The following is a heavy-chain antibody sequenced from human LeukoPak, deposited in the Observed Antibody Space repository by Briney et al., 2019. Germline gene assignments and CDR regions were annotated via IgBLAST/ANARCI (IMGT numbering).Heavy chain of an antibody. CDR2: ISYDGSNK. V-gene: IGHV3-30-3*01. CDR3: ARDLTRTTVPTVDY. D-gene: IGHD4-17*01. CDR1: GFTFSSYA. J-gene: IGHJ4*02. Sequence: GGSLTLSCAASGFTFSSYAMHWVRQAPGKGLEWVAVISYDGSNKYYADSVKGRFTISRDNAKNSLYLQMNSLRAEDTAVYYCARDLTRTTVPTVDYWGQGTLVTVSS.